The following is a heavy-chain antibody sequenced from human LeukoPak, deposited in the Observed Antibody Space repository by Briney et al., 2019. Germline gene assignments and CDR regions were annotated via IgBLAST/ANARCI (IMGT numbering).Heavy chain of an antibody. J-gene: IGHJ4*02. CDR2: ISDDGSNK. CDR3: AKDRYSSGWYSDFDY. CDR1: GFTFSNYA. V-gene: IGHV3-30*18. D-gene: IGHD6-19*01. Sequence: GGSLRLSCAASGFTFSNYAMHWVRQAPGKGLEWVAVISDDGSNKYYGDSVKGRFTISRDNSKNTVYLQMNSLGAEDTAVYYCAKDRYSSGWYSDFDYWGQGTLVTVSS.